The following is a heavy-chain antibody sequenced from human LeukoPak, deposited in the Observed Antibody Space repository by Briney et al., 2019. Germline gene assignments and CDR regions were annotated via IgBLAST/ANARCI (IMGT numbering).Heavy chain of an antibody. V-gene: IGHV3-33*01. CDR1: GFIFSGYG. J-gene: IGHJ4*02. D-gene: IGHD1-1*01. Sequence: PGGSLRLSCAASGFIFSGYGMHWVRQAPGKGLEWVALIWFDGSNENYADSVKGRFTISRDNSKYTLYLQMNSPRAEDTAVYYCARDFHQLAFDHWGQGTLVTVSS. CDR3: ARDFHQLAFDH. CDR2: IWFDGSNE.